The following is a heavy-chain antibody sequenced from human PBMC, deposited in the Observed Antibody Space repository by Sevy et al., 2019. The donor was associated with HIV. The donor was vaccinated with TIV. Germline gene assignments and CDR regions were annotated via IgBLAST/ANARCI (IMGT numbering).Heavy chain of an antibody. D-gene: IGHD4-17*01. Sequence: GGSLRLSCAASGFTFSNAWMSWVRQAPGKGLEWVGRIKSKTDGGTTDYAAPVKGRFTNSMDESKNMLYLQMNSLKTEDTAVYYCTTEKDDYGDSNKLPLLKYYGMDVWGQGTTVTVSS. CDR2: IKSKTDGGTT. CDR1: GFTFSNAW. CDR3: TTEKDDYGDSNKLPLLKYYGMDV. V-gene: IGHV3-15*01. J-gene: IGHJ6*02.